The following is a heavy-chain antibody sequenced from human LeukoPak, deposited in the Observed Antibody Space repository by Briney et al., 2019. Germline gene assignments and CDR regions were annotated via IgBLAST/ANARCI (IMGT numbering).Heavy chain of an antibody. CDR3: AREVEYSSSPGY. D-gene: IGHD6-6*01. Sequence: SETLSLTCSVSGGSISRSSYYWGLIRQPPGKGLEWIGSIYYSGSTYYNPSLKSRVTISVDTSKNQFSLKLSSVTAADTAVYYCAREVEYSSSPGYWGQGTLVTVSS. V-gene: IGHV4-39*02. CDR1: GGSISRSSYY. CDR2: IYYSGST. J-gene: IGHJ4*02.